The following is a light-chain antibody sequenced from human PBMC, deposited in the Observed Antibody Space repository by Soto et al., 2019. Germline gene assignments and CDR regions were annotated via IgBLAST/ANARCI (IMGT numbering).Light chain of an antibody. CDR2: GAS. Sequence: EIVLTQSPGTLSLSPGERATLSCRARQSVTSSYLAWYQQKPGQAPRLLIYGASSRATGIPDRFRGSGSAADFTLTVTRLEPADFAVYYCQQYGTSPYTFGPGTKVDI. CDR1: QSVTSSY. CDR3: QQYGTSPYT. V-gene: IGKV3-20*01. J-gene: IGKJ3*01.